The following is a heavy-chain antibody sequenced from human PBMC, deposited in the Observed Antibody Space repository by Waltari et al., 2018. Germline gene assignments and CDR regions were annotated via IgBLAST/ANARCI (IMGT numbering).Heavy chain of an antibody. D-gene: IGHD1-1*01. CDR3: ARDREATYNVYYYYMDV. Sequence: QVQLVQSGAEVKEPGASVKVSCKASGYTFTAHHIHWMRKAPGQGLEWMGWNNPNSGDTNNAQKFEGRVTMTRDTSISTAYMELSRLRSDDTAMYYCARDREATYNVYYYYMDVWGKGTTVTVSS. J-gene: IGHJ6*03. CDR2: NNPNSGDT. CDR1: GYTFTAHH. V-gene: IGHV1-2*02.